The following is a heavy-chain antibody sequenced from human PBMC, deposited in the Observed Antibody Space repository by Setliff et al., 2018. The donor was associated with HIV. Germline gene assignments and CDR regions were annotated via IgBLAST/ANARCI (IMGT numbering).Heavy chain of an antibody. Sequence: SETLSLTCTVSGGSIRSFFWSWIRQPPGKGLEWIGYIYTSGSTNYNPSLKSRVTISVDTSKNQFSLKLSSVTAADTAVYYCARGSFIGDYYYFDYWGQGTLVTVSS. CDR1: GGSIRSFF. V-gene: IGHV4-4*08. J-gene: IGHJ4*02. CDR2: IYTSGST. D-gene: IGHD3-10*01. CDR3: ARGSFIGDYYYFDY.